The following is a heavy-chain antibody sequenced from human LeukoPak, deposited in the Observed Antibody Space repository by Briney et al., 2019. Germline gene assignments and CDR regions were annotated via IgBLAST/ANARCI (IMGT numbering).Heavy chain of an antibody. D-gene: IGHD3-16*01. CDR2: IYFSGST. CDR3: ARYYVGSSSFD. CDR1: GGSITTNNYY. J-gene: IGHJ4*02. V-gene: IGHV4-39*01. Sequence: SETLSLTCTVSGGSITTNNYYWGWIRQPPGKALEWVGSIYFSGSTYYNPSLKSRVSVSADTSKNQFFLKLSSVTAADTAVYYCARYYVGSSSFDWGQGTLVTVSS.